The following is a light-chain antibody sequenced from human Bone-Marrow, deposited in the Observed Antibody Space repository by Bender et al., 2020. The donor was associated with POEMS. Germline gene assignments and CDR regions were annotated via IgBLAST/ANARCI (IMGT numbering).Light chain of an antibody. J-gene: IGLJ2*01. CDR1: NIGSQS. Sequence: SYVLTQPPSMSVAPGRTARITCGGNNIGSQSVHWYQQRPGQAPVLVVYDDYDRPSGIPERFSGSNSGNTATLTISRVEAGDEADYYCQVWDRSDVVFGGGTKLTVL. V-gene: IGLV3-21*03. CDR2: DDY. CDR3: QVWDRSDVV.